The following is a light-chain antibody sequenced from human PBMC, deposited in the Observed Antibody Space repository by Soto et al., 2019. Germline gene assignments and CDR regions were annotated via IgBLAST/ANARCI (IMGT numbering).Light chain of an antibody. Sequence: QSVLAQPASVSGSPGQSITISCSGTTSDVGGYNLVSWYQQHTAKAPKLLIYEGTQRPSGVSSRFSGSKSGNTASLTISGLQAEDEADYYCCSYASSSSYVFGTGTKVTAL. J-gene: IGLJ1*01. V-gene: IGLV2-23*01. CDR3: CSYASSSSYV. CDR1: TSDVGGYNL. CDR2: EGT.